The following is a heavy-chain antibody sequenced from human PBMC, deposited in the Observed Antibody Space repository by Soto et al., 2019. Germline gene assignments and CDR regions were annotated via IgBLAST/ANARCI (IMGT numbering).Heavy chain of an antibody. CDR3: VSVEGTPTVTGDYYYYAADG. J-gene: IGHJ6*02. CDR1: DGSITYYY. V-gene: IGHV4-59*12. D-gene: IGHD4-17*01. Sequence: PSVTLSLTCPVSDGSITYYYWSWFRQAPGKGLEWLGYIFDGGSANYNPSLKSRVSFSLDKSQNQLSLKLTSVTGADTAIYYCVSVEGTPTVTGDYYYYAADGWGQGTAVTVSS. CDR2: IFDGGSA.